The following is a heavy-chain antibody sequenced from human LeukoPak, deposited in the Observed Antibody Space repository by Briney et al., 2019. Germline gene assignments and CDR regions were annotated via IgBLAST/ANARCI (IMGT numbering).Heavy chain of an antibody. CDR2: IYYSGST. CDR1: GGSISSYY. CDR3: ARDLFGPLDSSGYYYDY. J-gene: IGHJ4*02. Sequence: SETLSLTCTVSGGSISSYYWSWIRQPPGKGLEWIGYIYYSGSTNYNPSLKSRVTISVDTSKNQFSLKLSSVTAADTAVYYCARDLFGPLDSSGYYYDYWGQGTLVTVSS. V-gene: IGHV4-59*01. D-gene: IGHD3-22*01.